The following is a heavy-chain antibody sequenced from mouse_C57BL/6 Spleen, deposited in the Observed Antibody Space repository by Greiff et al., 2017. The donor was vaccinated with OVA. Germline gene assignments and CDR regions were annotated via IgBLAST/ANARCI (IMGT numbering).Heavy chain of an antibody. CDR1: GYTFTSYW. D-gene: IGHD3-3*01. J-gene: IGHJ4*01. CDR3: ARERDFGGMDY. Sequence: QVQLQQPGAELVKPGASVKLSCKASGYTFTSYWMHWVKQRPGRGLGWVGRIDPNSGGTKYNEKFKSKATLTVDKPSSTAYMQLSSLTSEDSAVYYCARERDFGGMDYWGQGTSVTVSS. V-gene: IGHV1-72*01. CDR2: IDPNSGGT.